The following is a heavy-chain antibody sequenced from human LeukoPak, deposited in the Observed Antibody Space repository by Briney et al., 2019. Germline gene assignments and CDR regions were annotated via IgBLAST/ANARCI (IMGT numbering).Heavy chain of an antibody. J-gene: IGHJ4*02. CDR3: GGGGWYYFHY. CDR2: TYAGGST. CDR1: EFSVSSNY. D-gene: IGHD2-15*01. Sequence: PGGSLRLSCAASEFSVSSNYMNWVRQAPGKGLEWVSVTYAGGSTYYADSVKGRFTISRDNSKNTLYLEMNSLRAEDTAVYYCGGGGWYYFHYRGQGTLVTVSS. V-gene: IGHV3-53*01.